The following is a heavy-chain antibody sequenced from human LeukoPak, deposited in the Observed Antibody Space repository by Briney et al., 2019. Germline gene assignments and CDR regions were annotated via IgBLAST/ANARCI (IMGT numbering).Heavy chain of an antibody. D-gene: IGHD4-17*01. CDR3: TGGVDYGDYRGQFDY. CDR1: GFTFGDYA. CDR2: IRSKAYGGAT. J-gene: IGHJ4*02. V-gene: IGHV3-49*04. Sequence: HPGGSLRLSCTASGFTFGDYAMNWVRQAPGKGLEWVGFIRSKAYGGATEYAASVKGRFTISRDDSKSIAYLQMNSLKTEDTAVYYCTGGVDYGDYRGQFDYWGQGTLVTVSS.